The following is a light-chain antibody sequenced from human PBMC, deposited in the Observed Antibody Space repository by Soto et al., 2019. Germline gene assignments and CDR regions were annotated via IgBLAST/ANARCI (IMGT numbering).Light chain of an antibody. CDR2: DAS. V-gene: IGKV3-11*01. J-gene: IGKJ4*01. CDR1: QSLTSY. Sequence: EIVLTQSPATLSLSPGERATLSCRASQSLTSYLAWYQQKPGQAPRLLIYDASNRATGIPARFSGSGSGTDYTLTISSREPEDFAVYYCQQRRSWPITFGGGTKVEIK. CDR3: QQRRSWPIT.